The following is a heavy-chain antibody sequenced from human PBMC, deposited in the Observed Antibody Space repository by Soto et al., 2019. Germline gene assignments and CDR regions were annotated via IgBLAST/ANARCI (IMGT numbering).Heavy chain of an antibody. CDR3: ARVPDYEGYFDY. D-gene: IGHD4-17*01. J-gene: IGHJ4*02. CDR1: GVTFSNSA. CDR2: IILPFGTP. V-gene: IGHV1-69*12. Sequence: QVRLVQSGAEVKKPGSSVKVSCKASGVTFSNSAIDWLRQAPGQGLEWMGGIILPFGTPNYAQKFQGRVTISADESMTTAYMEMSGLTSEDTAVYYCARVPDYEGYFDYWGRGTLVTVSS.